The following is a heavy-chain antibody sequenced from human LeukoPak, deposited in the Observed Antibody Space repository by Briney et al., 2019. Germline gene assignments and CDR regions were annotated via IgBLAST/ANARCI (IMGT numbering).Heavy chain of an antibody. CDR1: GGSINSYY. CDR2: IYTSGST. V-gene: IGHV4-4*07. CDR3: ARQNSWDYDSSLKN. J-gene: IGHJ4*02. Sequence: PSETLSLTCTVSGGSINSYYWSWIRQPAGKGLEWIGRIYTSGSTNYNPSLKSRVTMSVDTSKNQFSLKLSSVTAAGTAVYYCARQNSWDYDSSLKNWGQGTLVTVSS. D-gene: IGHD3-22*01.